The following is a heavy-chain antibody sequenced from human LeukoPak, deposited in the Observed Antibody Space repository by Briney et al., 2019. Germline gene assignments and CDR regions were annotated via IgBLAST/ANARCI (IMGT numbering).Heavy chain of an antibody. CDR2: INHSGST. D-gene: IGHD6-13*01. V-gene: IGHV4-34*01. J-gene: IGHJ4*02. CDR3: ARVLKAAAGFDY. Sequence: KPSETLSLTCAVYGGSFSGYYWSWIRQPPGKGLEWIGEINHSGSTNYNPSLKSRVTISVDTSKNQFSLKLSSVTAADTAVYYCARVLKAAAGFDYWGQGTLVTVSS. CDR1: GGSFSGYY.